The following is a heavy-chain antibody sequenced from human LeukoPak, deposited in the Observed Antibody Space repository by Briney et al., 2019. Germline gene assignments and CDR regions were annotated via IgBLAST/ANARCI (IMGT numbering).Heavy chain of an antibody. Sequence: SGGSLRLSCAASGFTFSSYSMNWVRQAPGKGLEWVSYISSSSSTIYYADSVKGRFTISRDNAKNSLYLQMNSLRAEDTAVYYCARDRVLDYYDSSGYDYWGQGTLVTVSS. D-gene: IGHD3-22*01. J-gene: IGHJ4*02. CDR1: GFTFSSYS. V-gene: IGHV3-48*01. CDR2: ISSSSSTI. CDR3: ARDRVLDYYDSSGYDY.